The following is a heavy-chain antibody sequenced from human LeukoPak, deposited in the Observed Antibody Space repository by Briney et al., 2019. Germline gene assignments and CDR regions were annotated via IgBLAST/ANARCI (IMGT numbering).Heavy chain of an antibody. D-gene: IGHD3-10*01. CDR1: GFTFDDYA. CDR3: AIITMVRGVNTDAFDI. J-gene: IGHJ3*02. CDR2: ISWNSGSI. V-gene: IGHV3-9*01. Sequence: PGGSLRLSCAASGFTFDDYAMHWVRQAPGKGLERVSGISWNSGSIGYADSVKGRFTISRDNAKNSLYLQMNSLRAEDTALYYCAIITMVRGVNTDAFDIWGQGTMVTVSS.